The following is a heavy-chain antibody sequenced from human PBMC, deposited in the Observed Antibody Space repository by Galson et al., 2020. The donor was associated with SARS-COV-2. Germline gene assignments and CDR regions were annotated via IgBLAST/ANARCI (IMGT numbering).Heavy chain of an antibody. D-gene: IGHD3-22*01. CDR3: ARGLMIGGSFYGMDV. J-gene: IGHJ6*02. Sequence: SQTLSLTCAVYGGSFSNIYWTWIRQAPDKGLEWIGEINHTGTTNCKPSLKSRVTISADTSKNQFSLKVRSVTAADTAVYYCARGLMIGGSFYGMDVWGRGTTVTVSS. V-gene: IGHV4-34*01. CDR2: INHTGTT. CDR1: GGSFSNIY.